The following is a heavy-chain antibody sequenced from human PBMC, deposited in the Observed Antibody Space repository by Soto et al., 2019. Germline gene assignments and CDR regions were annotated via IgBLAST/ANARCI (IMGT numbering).Heavy chain of an antibody. J-gene: IGHJ4*02. CDR3: AILGTYYFDNSDNYFDF. D-gene: IGHD3-22*01. Sequence: ASVKVSCKASGYTFTSYGISWVRQAPGQGLEWMGWINAGNGNTKYSQKFQGRVTITRDTSASTAYMELRGLRSEDTAVYYCAILGTYYFDNSDNYFDFWGQGTLVTVSS. CDR1: GYTFTSYG. V-gene: IGHV1-3*01. CDR2: INAGNGNT.